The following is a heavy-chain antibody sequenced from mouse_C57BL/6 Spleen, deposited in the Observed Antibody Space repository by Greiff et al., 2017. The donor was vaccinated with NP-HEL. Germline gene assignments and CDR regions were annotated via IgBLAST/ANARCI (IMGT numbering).Heavy chain of an antibody. CDR2: INPGSGGT. D-gene: IGHD1-1*01. CDR3: ARSGAYYYGSSYGWYFDV. CDR1: GYAFTNYL. J-gene: IGHJ1*03. Sequence: VKLQESGAELVRPGTSVKVSCKASGYAFTNYLIEWVKQRPGQGLEWIGVINPGSGGTNYNEKFKGKATLTADKSSSTAYMQLSSLTSEDSAVYFCARSGAYYYGSSYGWYFDVWGTGTTVTVSS. V-gene: IGHV1-54*01.